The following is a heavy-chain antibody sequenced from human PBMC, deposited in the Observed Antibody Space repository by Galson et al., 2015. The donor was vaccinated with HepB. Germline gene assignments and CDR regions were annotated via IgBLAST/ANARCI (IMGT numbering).Heavy chain of an antibody. CDR3: ARPRGAASPGLYFDY. Sequence: TLSLTCTVSGGSISSGDYYWSWIRQPPGKGLEWIGYIYYSGSTYYNPSLKSRVTISVDTSKNQFSLKLSSVTAADTAVYYCARPRGAASPGLYFDYWGQGTLVTVSS. CDR1: GGSISSGDYY. D-gene: IGHD4-17*01. V-gene: IGHV4-30-4*01. J-gene: IGHJ4*02. CDR2: IYYSGST.